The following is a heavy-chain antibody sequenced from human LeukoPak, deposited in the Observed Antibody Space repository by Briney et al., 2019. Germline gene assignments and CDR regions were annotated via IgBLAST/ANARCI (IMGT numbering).Heavy chain of an antibody. Sequence: GASVKVSCKASGYTFTSYGISWVRQAPGQGLEWMGWISAYNGNTNYAQKLQGRVTMTTDTSTSTAYMELRSLRSDDTAVYYCARANNYYGSGSYENWFDPWGQGTLVTVSS. CDR1: GYTFTSYG. V-gene: IGHV1-18*01. CDR2: ISAYNGNT. D-gene: IGHD3-10*01. CDR3: ARANNYYGSGSYENWFDP. J-gene: IGHJ5*02.